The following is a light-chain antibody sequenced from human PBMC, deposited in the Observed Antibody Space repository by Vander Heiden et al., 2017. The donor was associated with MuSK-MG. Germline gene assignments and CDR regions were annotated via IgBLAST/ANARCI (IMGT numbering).Light chain of an antibody. V-gene: IGLV2-14*03. CDR3: SSYTSSSTRWV. J-gene: IGLJ1*01. CDR1: NSDIGAYNY. Sequence: QSALTQPASVSGSPGQSITISCTGTNSDIGAYNYVSWYQHHPGKAPKVMIYDVSNRPSGVSNRFSCSKSGNTASLTPSGLQADDEADDYCSSYTSSSTRWVFGTGTKLTVL. CDR2: DVS.